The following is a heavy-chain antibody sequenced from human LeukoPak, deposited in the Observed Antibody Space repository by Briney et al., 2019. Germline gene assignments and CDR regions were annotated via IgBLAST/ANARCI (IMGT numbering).Heavy chain of an antibody. Sequence: PGGSLRLPCAASGFSFSSYWMHWVRQAPGKGLVWVSCLNSDGSATSYADSVKGRFTISRDNGKNTLYLLMNSLRAEDTAVYHCARDPQDVVPTVYRGQGTLGTVSS. D-gene: IGHD2-21*01. CDR1: GFSFSSYW. CDR2: LNSDGSAT. V-gene: IGHV3-74*01. CDR3: ARDPQDVVPTVY. J-gene: IGHJ4*02.